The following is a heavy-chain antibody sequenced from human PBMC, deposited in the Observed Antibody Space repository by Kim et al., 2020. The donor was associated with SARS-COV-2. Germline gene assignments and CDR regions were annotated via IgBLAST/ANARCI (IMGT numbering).Heavy chain of an antibody. CDR1: GFTFSSYS. D-gene: IGHD4-17*01. Sequence: GGSLRLSCAASGFTFSSYSMNWVRQAPGKGLEWASYISSSSSTIFYADSVKGRFTISRDNAKNSLYLQMNSLRAEDTAVYYCARGLYGDYRYFDLWGRGTLVTVSS. CDR3: ARGLYGDYRYFDL. CDR2: ISSSSSTI. V-gene: IGHV3-48*04. J-gene: IGHJ2*01.